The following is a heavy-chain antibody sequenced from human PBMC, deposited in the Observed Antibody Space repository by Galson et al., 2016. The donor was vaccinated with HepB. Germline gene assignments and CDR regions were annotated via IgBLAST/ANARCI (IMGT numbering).Heavy chain of an antibody. CDR2: ISYDGSNK. CDR3: ARDLVYPGDYREYYYYGMDV. D-gene: IGHD4-17*01. Sequence: SLRLSCAASGFTFSSYGMHWVRQAPGKGLEWVAVISYDGSNKYYADSVKGRFTISRDNARNSLYLQMNSLRVEDTAVYYCARDLVYPGDYREYYYYGMDVWGQGTTVTVSS. V-gene: IGHV3-30*03. J-gene: IGHJ6*02. CDR1: GFTFSSYG.